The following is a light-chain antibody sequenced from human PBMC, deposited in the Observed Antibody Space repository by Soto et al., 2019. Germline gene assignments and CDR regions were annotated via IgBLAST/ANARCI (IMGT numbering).Light chain of an antibody. J-gene: IGLJ2*01. CDR2: RNN. CDR3: AAWDDSLSAVV. V-gene: IGLV1-47*01. CDR1: SSNVGSNY. Sequence: QLVLTQPPSASGTPGQRVTISCSGSSSNVGSNYVYWYQQLPGTAPTLLIYRNNQRPSGVPDRFSGSKSGTSASLAISGLRSEDEADYYCAAWDDSLSAVVFGGGTKLTVL.